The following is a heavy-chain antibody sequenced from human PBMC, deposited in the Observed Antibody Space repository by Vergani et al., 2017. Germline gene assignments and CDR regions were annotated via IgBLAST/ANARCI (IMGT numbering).Heavy chain of an antibody. D-gene: IGHD3-10*01. CDR1: GGSISNYY. CDR2: IYTSGGT. J-gene: IGHJ3*02. Sequence: QVQLQESGPGLVKPSETLSLTCTVSGGSISNYYWSWIRQPAGKGLEWIGRIYTSGGTNYNPSLKSRVTMSVDTSKNQFSLKLTSVTAADTAVYYCARGGSGLGEDAFDIWGQGTMVTVSS. V-gene: IGHV4-4*07. CDR3: ARGGSGLGEDAFDI.